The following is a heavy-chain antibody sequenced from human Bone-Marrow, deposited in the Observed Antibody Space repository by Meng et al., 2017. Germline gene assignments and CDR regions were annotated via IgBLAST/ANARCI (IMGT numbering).Heavy chain of an antibody. J-gene: IGHJ3*02. Sequence: GESLKISCAASGFTFSSYWMSWVRQAPGKGLEWVANIKQDGSEKYYVDSVKGRFTISRDNAKNSLYLQMNSLRAEDTAVYYCARDCSGSNYIFDAFDIWGQGTMVTVSS. CDR2: IKQDGSEK. CDR1: GFTFSSYW. D-gene: IGHD1-26*01. V-gene: IGHV3-7*01. CDR3: ARDCSGSNYIFDAFDI.